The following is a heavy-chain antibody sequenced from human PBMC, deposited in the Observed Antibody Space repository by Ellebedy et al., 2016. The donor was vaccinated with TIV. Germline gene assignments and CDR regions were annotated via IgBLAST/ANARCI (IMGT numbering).Heavy chain of an antibody. V-gene: IGHV1-69*13. CDR1: GGTFSSYA. J-gene: IGHJ4*02. D-gene: IGHD4-17*01. CDR3: ARDRTGYGDYDY. Sequence: SVKVSCXASGGTFSSYAISWVRQAPGQGLEWMGGIIPIFGTANYAQKFQGRVTITADESTSTAYMELSSLRSEDTAVYYCARDRTGYGDYDYWGQGTLVTVSS. CDR2: IIPIFGTA.